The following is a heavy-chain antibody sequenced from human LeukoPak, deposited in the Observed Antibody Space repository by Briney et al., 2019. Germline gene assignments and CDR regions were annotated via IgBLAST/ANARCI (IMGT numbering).Heavy chain of an antibody. CDR2: ISAYNGNT. V-gene: IGHV1-18*01. D-gene: IGHD3-22*01. CDR1: GYTFSSYT. Sequence: ASVRVSCKASGYTFSSYTIIWVRQAPGQGLEWMGWISAYNGNTNYAQKLQGRVTMTTDTSTSTAYMELRSLRSDDTAVYYCARDLYYDSSGSPLDYWGQGTLVTVSS. J-gene: IGHJ4*02. CDR3: ARDLYYDSSGSPLDY.